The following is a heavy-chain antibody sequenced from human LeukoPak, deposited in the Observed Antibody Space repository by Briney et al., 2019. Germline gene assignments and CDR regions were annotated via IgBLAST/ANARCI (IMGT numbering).Heavy chain of an antibody. CDR3: ARESSGYVGY. D-gene: IGHD5-12*01. CDR2: IYNSGST. J-gene: IGHJ4*02. V-gene: IGHV4-59*01. CDR1: GGSISSYY. Sequence: SETLSLTCTVSGGSISSYYWSWVRQPPGKGLEWIGYIYNSGSTNYNPSLKSRVTISVDTSKNQFSLNLSSVTPADTAVYYCARESSGYVGYWGQGTLVTVSS.